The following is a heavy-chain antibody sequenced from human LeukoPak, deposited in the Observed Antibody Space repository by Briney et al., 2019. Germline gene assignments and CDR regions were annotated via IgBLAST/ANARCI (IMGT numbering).Heavy chain of an antibody. V-gene: IGHV5-51*01. CDR2: IYPGDSDT. J-gene: IGHJ5*02. CDR1: GYSFPNYW. Sequence: GESLKISCKGSGYSFPNYWIGWVRQMPGKGLEWMGIIYPGDSDTRYSPSFRDQVTISVDKSISTAYLQWSSLKASDTAMYYCARGPYAYTSSATLGSYNWFDPWGQGSLVTVSS. D-gene: IGHD2-2*02. CDR3: ARGPYAYTSSATLGSYNWFDP.